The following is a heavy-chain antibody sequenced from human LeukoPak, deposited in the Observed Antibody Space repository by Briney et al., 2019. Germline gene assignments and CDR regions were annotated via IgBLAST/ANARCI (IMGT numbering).Heavy chain of an antibody. V-gene: IGHV4-39*01. CDR3: ARQALWFFDH. D-gene: IGHD2-21*01. CDR1: GGSISSNSNY. Sequence: SETLSLTCTVSGGSISSNSNYWAWIRQPPGRGLEWIGSISYGGSTYYSPSLESRVTISVDTSKKQFSLNLSSVTAADTAVYYCARQALWFFDHWGQGTLVTVS. CDR2: ISYGGST. J-gene: IGHJ4*02.